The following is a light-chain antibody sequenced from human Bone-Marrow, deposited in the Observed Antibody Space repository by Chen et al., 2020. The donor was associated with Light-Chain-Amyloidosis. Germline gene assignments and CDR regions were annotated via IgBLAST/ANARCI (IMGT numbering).Light chain of an antibody. Sequence: SYELKQPPTVSVSPGQQARITCSGDDLPTKYAYWYQQTPGQAPVLVIHRDTDRPSGISERFSGSSSGKTATLTISGVQAEDEADYHCQSADSSGTYEVIFGGGTKLTVL. CDR2: RDT. J-gene: IGLJ2*01. CDR3: QSADSSGTYEVI. V-gene: IGLV3-25*03. CDR1: DLPTKY.